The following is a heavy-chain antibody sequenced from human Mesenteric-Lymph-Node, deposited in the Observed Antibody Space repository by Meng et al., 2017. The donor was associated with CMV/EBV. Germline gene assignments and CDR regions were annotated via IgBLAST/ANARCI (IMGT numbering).Heavy chain of an antibody. Sequence: GESLKISCAASGFTFYNYGMAWVRQVPGKALEWVSYISSSGSTIYYADSVKGRFTISRDNAKNSLYLQMNSLRAEDTAVYYCARQGKEYYDFWSGYYAEYYYYGMDVWGQGTTVTVSS. CDR2: ISSSGSTI. J-gene: IGHJ6*02. CDR3: ARQGKEYYDFWSGYYAEYYYYGMDV. V-gene: IGHV3-48*04. CDR1: GFTFYNYG. D-gene: IGHD3-3*01.